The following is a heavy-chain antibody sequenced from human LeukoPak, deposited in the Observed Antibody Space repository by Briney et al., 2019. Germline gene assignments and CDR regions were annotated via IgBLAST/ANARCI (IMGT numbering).Heavy chain of an antibody. J-gene: IGHJ4*02. CDR2: IYYSGST. V-gene: IGHV4-31*03. Sequence: SQTLSLTCTVSGGSISSGGYYWSWIRQHPGKGLEWIGYIYYSGSTYYIPSLKSRVTISVDTSKNQFSLKLSSATAADTAVYYCARVSPGTTGVFDYWGQGTLVTVSS. CDR1: GGSISSGGYY. CDR3: ARVSPGTTGVFDY. D-gene: IGHD1-7*01.